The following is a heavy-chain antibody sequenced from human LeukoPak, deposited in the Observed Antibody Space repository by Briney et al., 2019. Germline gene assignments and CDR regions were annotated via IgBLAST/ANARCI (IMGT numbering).Heavy chain of an antibody. J-gene: IGHJ3*01. V-gene: IGHV3-74*01. CDR1: GFTFSSSW. CDR2: ISSDGITT. CDR3: ARMEVA. Sequence: QAGGSLRLSCADSGFTFSSSWMHWVRQVPGKGLVWVSRISSDGITTNYADSVKGRFTISRDNAKNTVYLQMNSLRAEDTAVYYCARMEVAWGQGTIVTVSS. D-gene: IGHD3-3*01.